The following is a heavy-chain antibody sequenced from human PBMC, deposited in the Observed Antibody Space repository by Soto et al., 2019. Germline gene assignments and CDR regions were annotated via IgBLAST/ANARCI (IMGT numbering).Heavy chain of an antibody. CDR1: GGSISGYY. CDR3: ARGREGAIYSGMDV. CDR2: IYYSGST. J-gene: IGHJ6*02. Sequence: SETLSLTCTVSGGSISGYYWSRIRQPPGKGLEWTGYIYYSGSTNYNPSLKSRVTISVDTSKNQFSLKLSSVTAADTAVYSCARGREGAIYSGMDVWGQGTTVTVSS. D-gene: IGHD1-26*01. V-gene: IGHV4-59*08.